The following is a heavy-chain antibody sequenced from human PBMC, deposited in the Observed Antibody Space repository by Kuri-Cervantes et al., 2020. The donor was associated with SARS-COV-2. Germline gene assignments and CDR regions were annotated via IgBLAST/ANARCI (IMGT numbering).Heavy chain of an antibody. D-gene: IGHD3-3*01. CDR2: INHSGST. Sequence: SQTLSLTCAVYGGSFSGYYWSWIRQPPGKGLEWIGEINHSGSTNYNPSLKSRVTVSVDTSKNQFSLKLSSVTAADTAVYYCARSQPETYCDFWSGYYTGSYYFDYWGQGTLITVSS. V-gene: IGHV4-34*01. CDR3: ARSQPETYCDFWSGYYTGSYYFDY. J-gene: IGHJ4*02. CDR1: GGSFSGYY.